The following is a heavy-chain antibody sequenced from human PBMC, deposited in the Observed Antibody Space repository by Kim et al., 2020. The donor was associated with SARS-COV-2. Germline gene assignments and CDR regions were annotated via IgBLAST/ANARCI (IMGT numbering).Heavy chain of an antibody. J-gene: IGHJ4*02. CDR3: VKSIGGWFGELDYFDY. V-gene: IGHV3-64D*09. D-gene: IGHD3-10*01. Sequence: SVKGRFPISRDNSKNTLYLQMSSLRAEDTAVYYCVKSIGGWFGELDYFDYWGQGTLVTVSS.